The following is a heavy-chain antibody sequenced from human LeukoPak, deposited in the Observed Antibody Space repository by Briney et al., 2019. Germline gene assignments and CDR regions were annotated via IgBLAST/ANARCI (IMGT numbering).Heavy chain of an antibody. D-gene: IGHD4-11*01. CDR1: GFTFSTSG. V-gene: IGHV3-30*02. CDR2: IRYNGNNK. CDR3: ARLTTPHLYYYYYMDV. Sequence: GGSLRLSCAASGFTFSTSGMHWVRQAPGKGLEGVAFIRYNGNNKYYADSVKGRFTISRDNSKNTLYLQMNNLRAEDTAVYYCARLTTPHLYYYYYMDVWGKGTTVTISS. J-gene: IGHJ6*03.